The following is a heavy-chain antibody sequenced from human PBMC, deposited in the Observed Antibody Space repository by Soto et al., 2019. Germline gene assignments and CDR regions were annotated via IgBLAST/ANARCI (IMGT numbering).Heavy chain of an antibody. CDR2: VYPSDSDT. CDR1: GYTFTTSW. CDR3: ASPLLSLEYGDYGLPPPGY. V-gene: IGHV5-51*01. J-gene: IGHJ4*02. Sequence: EVQLVQSGAEVRKPGESLRISCKGSGYTFTTSWIGWVRQMPGKGLEWMGIVYPSDSDTRYSPSFQGQVTISADKSISTAYLQWSSLKASDTAMYYCASPLLSLEYGDYGLPPPGYWGQGTLVTVSS. D-gene: IGHD4-17*01.